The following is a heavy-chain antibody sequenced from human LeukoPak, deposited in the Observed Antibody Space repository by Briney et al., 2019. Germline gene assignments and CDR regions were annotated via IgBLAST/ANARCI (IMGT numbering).Heavy chain of an antibody. CDR1: GYTFTGYY. D-gene: IGHD3-10*01. CDR3: ASRTDYYGSGSPLDY. CDR2: IIPIFGTA. Sequence: SVKVSCKASGYTFTGYYMHWVRQAPGQGLEWMGRIIPIFGTANYAQKFQGRVTITTDESTSTAYMELSSLRSEDTAVYYCASRTDYYGSGSPLDYWGQGTLVTVSS. V-gene: IGHV1-69*05. J-gene: IGHJ4*02.